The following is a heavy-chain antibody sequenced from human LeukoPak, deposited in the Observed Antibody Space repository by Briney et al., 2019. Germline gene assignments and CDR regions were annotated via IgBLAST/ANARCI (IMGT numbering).Heavy chain of an antibody. CDR3: ARGGGLDV. D-gene: IGHD3-16*01. CDR1: GFTFSSYW. CDR2: INHNGNVN. Sequence: GGSLRLSCAASGFTFSSYWMNWARQAPGKGLEWVASINHNGNVNYYVDSVKGRFTISRDNAKNSLYLQMSNLRAEDTAEYFCARGGGLDVWGQGATVTVS. J-gene: IGHJ6*02. V-gene: IGHV3-7*03.